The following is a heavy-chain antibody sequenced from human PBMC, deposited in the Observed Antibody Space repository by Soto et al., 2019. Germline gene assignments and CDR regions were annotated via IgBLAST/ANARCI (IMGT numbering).Heavy chain of an antibody. J-gene: IGHJ4*02. Sequence: PGGSLRLSCAASGFTFDDYAMHWVRQAPGKGLEWVSGISWNSGSIGYADSVKGRFTISRDNAKNSLYLQMNSLRAEDTALYYCAKGSPGGFCSGGSCYSRGSFAYWGRGTLVPVSS. CDR1: GFTFDDYA. V-gene: IGHV3-9*01. D-gene: IGHD2-15*01. CDR2: ISWNSGSI. CDR3: AKGSPGGFCSGGSCYSRGSFAY.